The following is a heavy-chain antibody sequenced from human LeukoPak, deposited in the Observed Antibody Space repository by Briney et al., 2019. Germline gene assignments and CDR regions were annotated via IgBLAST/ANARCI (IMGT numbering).Heavy chain of an antibody. J-gene: IGHJ3*02. V-gene: IGHV3-30*03. CDR1: GFTFSAYA. Sequence: GGSLRLSCAASGFTFSAYAIHWVRQAPGKGLEWVAVISYDGGNIYYADSVKGRFTISRDNSKNTLFLQMNSLRAEDTAVYYCARGAGGFDIWGQGTMVTVSS. CDR3: ARGAGGFDI. CDR2: ISYDGGNI. D-gene: IGHD3-10*01.